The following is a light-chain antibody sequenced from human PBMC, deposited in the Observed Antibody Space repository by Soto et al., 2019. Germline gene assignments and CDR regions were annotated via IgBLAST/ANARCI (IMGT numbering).Light chain of an antibody. CDR1: QSVTNY. J-gene: IGKJ5*01. CDR2: ETI. V-gene: IGKV3-11*01. Sequence: EIVLTQSPATLSLSPGERATLSCRASQSVTNYLAWYQQKAGQAPRLLIYETIHRATGIPVRFSGSGSGTDFTLTISSLEPEDFAVYYCQHRSHWLITFGQGTRLEIK. CDR3: QHRSHWLIT.